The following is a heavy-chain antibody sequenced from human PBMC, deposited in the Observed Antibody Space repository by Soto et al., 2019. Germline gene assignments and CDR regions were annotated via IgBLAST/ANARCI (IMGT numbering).Heavy chain of an antibody. CDR1: GGSISSSSYY. J-gene: IGHJ4*02. D-gene: IGHD3-3*01. CDR2: IYYSGST. CDR3: WTRIASGITSIDY. V-gene: IGHV4-39*01. Sequence: SETLSLTCTVSGGSISSSSYYWGWICQPPGKGLEWIGSIYYSGSTYYNPSLKSRVTISVDTSKNQFSLKLSSVTAADTAVYYCWTRIASGITSIDYWGQGTLVTVSS.